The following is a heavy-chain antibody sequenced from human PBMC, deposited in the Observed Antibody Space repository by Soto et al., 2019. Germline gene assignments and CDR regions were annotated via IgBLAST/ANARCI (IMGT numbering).Heavy chain of an antibody. CDR3: ARDTVFGEMERFDY. Sequence: QVQLVESGGGVVQPGRSLRLSCAASGFTFSSYGMHWVRQAPGKGLEWVAVIWYDGSNKYYADSVKGRFTISRDNSKNTLYLQMNSLRAEDTAVYYCARDTVFGEMERFDYWGQGTLVTVSS. V-gene: IGHV3-33*01. CDR2: IWYDGSNK. D-gene: IGHD3-10*02. CDR1: GFTFSSYG. J-gene: IGHJ4*02.